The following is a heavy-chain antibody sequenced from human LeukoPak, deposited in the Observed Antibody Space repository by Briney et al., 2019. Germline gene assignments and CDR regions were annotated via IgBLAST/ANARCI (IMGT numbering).Heavy chain of an antibody. V-gene: IGHV3-7*03. CDR2: IKQDGSEK. Sequence: GGSLRLSCAASGFTFSSHWMIWVRQAPGKGLEWVANIKQDGSEKHYVDSVKGRFTISRDNARNSLYLQMNSLRAEDTAVYYCARDPSIAAGGMDYWGQGTLVTVSS. CDR1: GFTFSSHW. D-gene: IGHD6-13*01. J-gene: IGHJ4*02. CDR3: ARDPSIAAGGMDY.